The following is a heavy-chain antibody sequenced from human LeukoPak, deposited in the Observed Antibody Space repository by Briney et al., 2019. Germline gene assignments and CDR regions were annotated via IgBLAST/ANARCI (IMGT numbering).Heavy chain of an antibody. Sequence: SETLSLTCAVYVGSFSGHYWNWIRQPPGKGPEWIGEINHSGSTKYNPSLKSRVTISVDTSKNQFSLKVTSVTAADTAVYYCAREGSAGDSEPTGAFDIWGQGTMVTVPS. D-gene: IGHD4-17*01. CDR1: VGSFSGHY. V-gene: IGHV4-34*01. CDR3: AREGSAGDSEPTGAFDI. J-gene: IGHJ3*02. CDR2: INHSGST.